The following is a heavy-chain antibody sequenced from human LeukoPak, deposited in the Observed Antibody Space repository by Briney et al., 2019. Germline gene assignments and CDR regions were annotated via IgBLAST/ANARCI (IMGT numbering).Heavy chain of an antibody. CDR3: AKVQRSYCGGDCYTFHAFDI. D-gene: IGHD2-21*02. V-gene: IGHV3-53*01. Sequence: GGSLRLSCTVSGFTVSSNSMSWVRQAPGKGLEWVSFIYSDNTHYSDSVKGRFTISRDNSKNTLYLQMNSLRAEDTAVYYCAKVQRSYCGGDCYTFHAFDIWGQGTMVTVSS. CDR2: IYSDNT. J-gene: IGHJ3*02. CDR1: GFTVSSNS.